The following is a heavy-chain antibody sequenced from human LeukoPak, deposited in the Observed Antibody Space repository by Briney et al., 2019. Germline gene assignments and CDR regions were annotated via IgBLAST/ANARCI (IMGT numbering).Heavy chain of an antibody. V-gene: IGHV3-33*06. CDR3: AKVPVQYSSSSDGFDC. CDR1: GFTFNTYG. Sequence: GRSLRLSCAASGFTFNTYGMHWVRQAPGKGLEWVALIWYDGSITYYADSVKGRFTISRDNSKNTLYLQLTSLRAEDTAVYYCAKVPVQYSSSSDGFDCWGQGTLVTVSS. CDR2: IWYDGSIT. D-gene: IGHD6-6*01. J-gene: IGHJ4*02.